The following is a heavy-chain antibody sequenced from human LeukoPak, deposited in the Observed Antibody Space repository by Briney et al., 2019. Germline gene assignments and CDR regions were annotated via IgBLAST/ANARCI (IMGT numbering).Heavy chain of an antibody. CDR3: ATETTYCYDRSGPTHWFDP. Sequence: PSETLSLTCAAYGGSFSGSYWSWVRQPPGKGLEWIGEINHSGSTNYNPSLKSRVTISVDTSKNQFSLKLSSVTAADTAVYYCATETTYCYDRSGPTHWFDPWGQGNLVTVSS. V-gene: IGHV4-34*01. D-gene: IGHD3-22*01. CDR2: INHSGST. CDR1: GGSFSGSY. J-gene: IGHJ5*02.